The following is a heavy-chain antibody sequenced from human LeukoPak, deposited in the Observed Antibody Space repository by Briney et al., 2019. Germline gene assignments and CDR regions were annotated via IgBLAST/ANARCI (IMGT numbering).Heavy chain of an antibody. CDR1: GYSISNGYY. J-gene: IGHJ3*02. CDR3: ARERLPEGAFDI. CDR2: IYYSGST. V-gene: IGHV4-61*01. Sequence: SETLSLTCTVSGYSISNGYYWGWIRQPPGKGLEWIGYIYYSGSTNYNPSLKSRVTIPVDTSKNQFSLKLSSVTAADTAVYYCARERLPEGAFDIWGQGTMVTVSS. D-gene: IGHD1-14*01.